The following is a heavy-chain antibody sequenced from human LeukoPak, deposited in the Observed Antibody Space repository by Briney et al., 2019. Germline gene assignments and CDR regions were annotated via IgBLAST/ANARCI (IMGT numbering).Heavy chain of an antibody. J-gene: IGHJ4*02. Sequence: AASVKVSCKASGGTFSSYAIGGVRQAPGQGLEWMGRVIPILGIANYAQKFQGRVTITADKSTSTAYMELSILRSEDTAVYYCASMIVVGYYDYWGQGTLVTVSS. V-gene: IGHV1-69*04. CDR3: ASMIVVGYYDY. D-gene: IGHD3-22*01. CDR1: GGTFSSYA. CDR2: VIPILGIA.